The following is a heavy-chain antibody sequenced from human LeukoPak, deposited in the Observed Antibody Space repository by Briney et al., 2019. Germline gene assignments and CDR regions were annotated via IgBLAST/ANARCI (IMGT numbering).Heavy chain of an antibody. CDR1: GGSISSGGYY. Sequence: SETLSLTCTVSGGSISSGGYYWSWIRQHPGKGPEWIGYIYYSGSTYYNPSLKSRVTISVDTSKNQFSLKLSSVTAADTAVYYCAREDYDSTSAFDIWGQGTMVTVS. J-gene: IGHJ3*02. D-gene: IGHD3-22*01. CDR2: IYYSGST. V-gene: IGHV4-31*03. CDR3: AREDYDSTSAFDI.